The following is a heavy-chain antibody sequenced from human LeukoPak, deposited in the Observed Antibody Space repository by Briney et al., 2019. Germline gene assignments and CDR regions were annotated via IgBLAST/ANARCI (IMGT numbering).Heavy chain of an antibody. J-gene: IGHJ4*02. CDR1: GGSISSYY. Sequence: PSETLSLTCTVSGGSISSYYWSWLRQPPGKGLAWMGYIYYSGSTNYNPSLKSRVTISVDTSKDQFSLKLSSVTAADTAVYYCARFVGSWSLAYYFDYWGQGTLVTVSS. D-gene: IGHD6-13*01. CDR3: ARFVGSWSLAYYFDY. CDR2: IYYSGST. V-gene: IGHV4-59*01.